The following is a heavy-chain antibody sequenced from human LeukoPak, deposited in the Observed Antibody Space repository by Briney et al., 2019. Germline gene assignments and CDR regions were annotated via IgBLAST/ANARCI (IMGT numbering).Heavy chain of an antibody. CDR3: AREMEGDFGSATFFDP. V-gene: IGHV3-11*01. D-gene: IGHD3-10*01. Sequence: GGSLRLSCAASDFVFSDHYMSWVRQAPGKGLEWVSYISSGGDSIYYADSVKGRFTISRDNAKNSLYLQMSSLRAEDTAVYYCAREMEGDFGSATFFDPWGQGSMVTVSS. J-gene: IGHJ5*02. CDR1: DFVFSDHY. CDR2: ISSGGDSI.